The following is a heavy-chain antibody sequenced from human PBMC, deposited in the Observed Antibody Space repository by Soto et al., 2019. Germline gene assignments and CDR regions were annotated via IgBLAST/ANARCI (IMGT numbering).Heavy chain of an antibody. D-gene: IGHD6-19*01. Sequence: ASVKVSCKASGYTFTSYYMHWVRQAPGQGLEWMGWINPNSGGTNYAQKFQGWVTMTRDTSISTAYMELSRLRSDDTAVYYCARGGLSVAGTHFDYWGQGTLVTVSS. CDR2: INPNSGGT. CDR1: GYTFTSYY. V-gene: IGHV1-2*04. J-gene: IGHJ4*02. CDR3: ARGGLSVAGTHFDY.